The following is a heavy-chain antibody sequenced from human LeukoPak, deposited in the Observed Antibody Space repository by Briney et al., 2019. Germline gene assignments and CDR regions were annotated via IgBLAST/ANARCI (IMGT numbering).Heavy chain of an antibody. J-gene: IGHJ6*02. CDR2: IFSGGTT. CDR3: AREGNYYDMDV. CDR1: GFTVSSNY. Sequence: TGGSLRLSCAAPGFTVSSNYMSWVRQAPGKGLEWVSVIFSGGTTYYADSVKGRFTISRDNSKNTLYLQMNSLRAEDTAVYYCAREGNYYDMDVWGQGTTVTVPS. V-gene: IGHV3-53*01.